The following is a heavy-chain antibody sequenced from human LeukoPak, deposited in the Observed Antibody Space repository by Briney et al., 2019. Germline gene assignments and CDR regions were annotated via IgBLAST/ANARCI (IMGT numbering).Heavy chain of an antibody. Sequence: GGSLRLSCAASGFTFSSYAMHWVRQAPGKGLDWVSVISYDGRNQYYAYSVKGRFTISRDNSKNTLYLQMNSLRGEDTAVYYCARSGHSGDYYYYMDVWGKGTTVTVSS. V-gene: IGHV3-30*04. J-gene: IGHJ6*03. D-gene: IGHD4-23*01. CDR2: ISYDGRNQ. CDR1: GFTFSSYA. CDR3: ARSGHSGDYYYYMDV.